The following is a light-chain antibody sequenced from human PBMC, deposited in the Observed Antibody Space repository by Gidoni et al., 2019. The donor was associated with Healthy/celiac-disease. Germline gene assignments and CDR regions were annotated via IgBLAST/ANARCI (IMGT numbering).Light chain of an antibody. J-gene: IGKJ1*01. CDR1: QGISSY. Sequence: DIQLTPTPAFLSASVGDRVTITCWASQGISSYLAWYQQKPGKAPTLLIYAASTLQSGVPARFSGSGSGTEFTLTISSLQPEDFATYYCQQLNSYPRTFGQGTKVEIK. CDR2: AAS. V-gene: IGKV1-9*01. CDR3: QQLNSYPRT.